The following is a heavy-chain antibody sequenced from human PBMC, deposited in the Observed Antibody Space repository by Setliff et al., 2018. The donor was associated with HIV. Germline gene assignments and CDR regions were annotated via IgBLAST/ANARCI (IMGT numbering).Heavy chain of an antibody. Sequence: SETLSLTCTVSDDPINSFYWSWIRQPPGKGLEWIGYVYTSGSTNYNPSLEGRVTISVDTSKNQFSLKLSSVTAADTAVYYCARTPEDYDQYFFDRWGQGTLVTVSS. J-gene: IGHJ4*02. CDR3: ARTPEDYDQYFFDR. CDR2: VYTSGST. V-gene: IGHV4-4*09. D-gene: IGHD3-22*01. CDR1: DDPINSFY.